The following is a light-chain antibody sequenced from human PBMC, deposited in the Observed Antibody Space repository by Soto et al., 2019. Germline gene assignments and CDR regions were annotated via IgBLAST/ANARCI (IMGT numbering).Light chain of an antibody. CDR2: KAS. Sequence: DIQMTQSPSTLSASVGDRVTITCRASQSVSTWLAWYQQKPGKAPKLLIFKASILASGVPSRFSGSGSGPECTLTISSLQPDDFATYYCQQYNSDLGITFGPRTKVDIK. CDR1: QSVSTW. CDR3: QQYNSDLGIT. J-gene: IGKJ3*01. V-gene: IGKV1-5*03.